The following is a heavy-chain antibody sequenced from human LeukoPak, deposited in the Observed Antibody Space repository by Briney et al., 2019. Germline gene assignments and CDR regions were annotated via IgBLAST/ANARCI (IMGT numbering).Heavy chain of an antibody. CDR3: ASGVEMATIID. V-gene: IGHV4-31*03. CDR1: GASITSGGNY. D-gene: IGHD5-24*01. Sequence: SETLSLTCTVSGASITSGGNYWSWIRQHPGKGLEWIGYIYYSGSTYYNPSLKSRVTISADTSTNQFSLKLTSVTAADTAVYYCASGVEMATIIDWGQGTLVTVSS. CDR2: IYYSGST. J-gene: IGHJ4*02.